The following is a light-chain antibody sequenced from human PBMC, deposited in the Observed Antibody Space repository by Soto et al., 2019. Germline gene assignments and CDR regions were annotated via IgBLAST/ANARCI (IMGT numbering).Light chain of an antibody. CDR2: ANN. J-gene: IGLJ1*01. CDR1: SSNIGAGYD. CDR3: QSYDSSLSGSRV. Sequence: QSVLTQPPSVSGAPGQRVTISCTGSSSNIGAGYDVHWYQQLPGTAPKLLIYANNNRPSGVPDRFSGSKSVTSASLAITGLQAEDEADYYCQSYDSSLSGSRVFGTGTNVTVL. V-gene: IGLV1-40*01.